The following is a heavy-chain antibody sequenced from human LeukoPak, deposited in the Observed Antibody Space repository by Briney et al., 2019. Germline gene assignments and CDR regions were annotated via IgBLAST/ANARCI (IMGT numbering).Heavy chain of an antibody. D-gene: IGHD3-22*01. J-gene: IGHJ4*02. CDR3: AGGGSSGYPQDY. CDR2: IIPILGIA. Sequence: ASVKVSCKASGGTFSSYTISWVRQAPGQGLEWMGRIIPILGIANYAQKFLGRVTITADKSTSTAYMELSSLRSEDTAVYYCAGGGSSGYPQDYWGQGTLVTVSS. CDR1: GGTFSSYT. V-gene: IGHV1-69*02.